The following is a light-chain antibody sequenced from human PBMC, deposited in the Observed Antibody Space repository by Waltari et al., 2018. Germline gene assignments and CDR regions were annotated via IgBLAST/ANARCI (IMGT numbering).Light chain of an antibody. Sequence: DIQMTQSPSTLSASVGDRVTITCRASQSISNWLAWYQQKPGKAPKLLVYDASSLESGVPSRFGGSGSGTEFTLTITSLQPDDFATYYCQQYNSYSPYTFGQGTKLEIK. CDR1: QSISNW. V-gene: IGKV1-5*01. CDR3: QQYNSYSPYT. J-gene: IGKJ2*01. CDR2: DAS.